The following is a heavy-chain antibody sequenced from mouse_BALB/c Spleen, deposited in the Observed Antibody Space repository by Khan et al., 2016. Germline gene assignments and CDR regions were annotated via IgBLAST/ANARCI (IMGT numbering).Heavy chain of an antibody. CDR3: ARATLLRLRAY. V-gene: IGHV9-2-1*01. CDR1: GYTFTDYS. J-gene: IGHJ3*01. D-gene: IGHD1-2*01. Sequence: QIQLVQSGPELKKPGETVKISCKASGYTFTDYSMHWVKQTPGKGLKWMGWINTETGEPTYADDFKGRFAFSLETSASTAYLQITNLKNEDTATYFCARATLLRLRAYWGQGTLVTVSA. CDR2: INTETGEP.